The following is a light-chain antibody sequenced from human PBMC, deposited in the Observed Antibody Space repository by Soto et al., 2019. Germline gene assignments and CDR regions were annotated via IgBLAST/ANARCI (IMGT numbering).Light chain of an antibody. Sequence: EIAMTQSPATLSVSPGERATLSCRASQSVNSNLAWYQPKPGQAPRLLIYGASTRATGIPARFSGSGSGTEFTVTISSLQSEDFAVYYCQQYNNWPLTFGGGTKVEIK. J-gene: IGKJ4*01. CDR3: QQYNNWPLT. CDR1: QSVNSN. CDR2: GAS. V-gene: IGKV3-15*01.